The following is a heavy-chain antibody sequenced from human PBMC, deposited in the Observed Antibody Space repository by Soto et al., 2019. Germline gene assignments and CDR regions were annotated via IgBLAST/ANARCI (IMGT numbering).Heavy chain of an antibody. CDR3: AGHRKTALVFES. CDR2: IYYSGGP. J-gene: IGHJ4*02. D-gene: IGHD5-18*01. V-gene: IGHV4-59*08. CDR1: GDSSSSDY. Sequence: QAQLQESGPGLVKPSETLSLTCSVSGDSSSSDYWSWIRQPPGKGLEWIGYIYYSGGPYYNPSLKSQVTISLNRSKRQDSLNLTSVSAADTALYHCAGHRKTALVFESWGPGTLVAVSS.